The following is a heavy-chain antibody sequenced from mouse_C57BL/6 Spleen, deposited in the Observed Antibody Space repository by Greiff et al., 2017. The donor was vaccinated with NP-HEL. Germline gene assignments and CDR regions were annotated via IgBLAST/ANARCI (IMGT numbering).Heavy chain of an antibody. CDR3: ARAAFTTVVNWYFDV. CDR2: IDPSDSYT. V-gene: IGHV1-69*01. Sequence: VKLQQPGAELVMPGASVKLSCKASGYTFTSYWMHWVKQRPGQGLEWIGEIDPSDSYTNYNQKFKGKSTLTVDKSSSTAYMQLSSLTSEDSAVYYCARAAFTTVVNWYFDVWGTGTTVTVSS. CDR1: GYTFTSYW. J-gene: IGHJ1*03. D-gene: IGHD1-1*01.